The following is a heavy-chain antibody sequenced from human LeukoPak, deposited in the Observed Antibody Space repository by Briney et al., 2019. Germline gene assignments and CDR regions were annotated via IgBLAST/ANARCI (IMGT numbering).Heavy chain of an antibody. D-gene: IGHD3-10*01. Sequence: GGSLRLSCAASGFTFSSYSMNWVRQAPGKGLEWVSSISSSSSYIYYADSVKGRFTISRDNAKNSLYLQMNSLRAEDTAVYYCARGSITSIPYFDDWGQGTLVTVSS. V-gene: IGHV3-21*01. CDR2: ISSSSSYI. J-gene: IGHJ4*02. CDR1: GFTFSSYS. CDR3: ARGSITSIPYFDD.